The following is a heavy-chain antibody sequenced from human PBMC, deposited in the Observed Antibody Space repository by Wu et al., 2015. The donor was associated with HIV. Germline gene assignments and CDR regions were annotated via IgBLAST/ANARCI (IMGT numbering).Heavy chain of an antibody. D-gene: IGHD2-8*02. J-gene: IGHJ4*02. V-gene: IGHV1-18*01. CDR1: SYTFTNFG. Sequence: QVQLVQSGAEVKKPGASVKVSCKASSYTFTNFGISWVRQAPGQGLEWMGWISPSNGNTNFAQKLQGRITMTSNTSTRTAYMELRSLRSDDTAVFYXARLGFTGGWPDQFDYWGQGTLVTVSS. CDR2: ISPSNGNT. CDR3: ARLGFTGGWPDQFDY.